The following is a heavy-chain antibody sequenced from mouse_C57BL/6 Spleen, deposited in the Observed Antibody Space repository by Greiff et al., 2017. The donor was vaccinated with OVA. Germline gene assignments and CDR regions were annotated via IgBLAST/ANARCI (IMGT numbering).Heavy chain of an antibody. J-gene: IGHJ2*01. D-gene: IGHD1-1*01. CDR3: ARETTVEGDYFDY. CDR1: GYTFTSYW. V-gene: IGHV1-7*01. CDR2: INPSSGYT. Sequence: QVQLKESGAELAKPGASVKLSCKASGYTFTSYWMHWVKQRPGQGLEWIGYINPSSGYTKYNQKFKDKATLTADKSSSTAYMQLSSLTYEDSAVYYCARETTVEGDYFDYWGQGTTLTVSS.